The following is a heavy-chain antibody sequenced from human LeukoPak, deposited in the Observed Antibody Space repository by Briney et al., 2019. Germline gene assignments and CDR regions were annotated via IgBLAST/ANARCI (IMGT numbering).Heavy chain of an antibody. D-gene: IGHD3-3*01. CDR2: IIPIFGTA. CDR1: GGTSSSYA. J-gene: IGHJ6*02. Sequence: ASVKVSCKASGGTSSSYAISWVRQAPGQGLEWMGGIIPIFGTANYAQKFQGRVTITADKSTSTAYMELRSLRSDDTAVYYCARDGDYDFWSGASYYYYGMDVWGQGTTVTVSS. V-gene: IGHV1-69*06. CDR3: ARDGDYDFWSGASYYYYGMDV.